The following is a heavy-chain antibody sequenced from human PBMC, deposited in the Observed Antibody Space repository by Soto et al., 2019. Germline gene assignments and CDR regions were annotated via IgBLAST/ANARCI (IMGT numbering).Heavy chain of an antibody. Sequence: SETLSLTCTVSGGSLSSGAYYWSWIRQHPGKGLEWIGYIYYSGSTYYNPSLKSRVTISVDTSKNQFSLKLNSMTAADTAVYYCARASADYGGNSRYFQHWGQGTLVTVSS. CDR1: GGSLSSGAYY. J-gene: IGHJ1*01. D-gene: IGHD4-17*01. CDR2: IYYSGST. V-gene: IGHV4-30-4*08. CDR3: ARASADYGGNSRYFQH.